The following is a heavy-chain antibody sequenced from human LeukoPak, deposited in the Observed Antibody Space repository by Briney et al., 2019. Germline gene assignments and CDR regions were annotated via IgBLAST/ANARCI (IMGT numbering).Heavy chain of an antibody. CDR3: VRVNYGSDWYFDL. D-gene: IGHD4-17*01. Sequence: ASVKVSCKASGYTFTSYYMHWVRQAPGQGLEWMGIINPSGGSTSYAQRFQGRVTMTRDMSTSTVYMELSSLRSEDTAVYYCVRVNYGSDWYFDLWGRSTLVTVSS. V-gene: IGHV1-46*01. CDR2: INPSGGST. J-gene: IGHJ2*01. CDR1: GYTFTSYY.